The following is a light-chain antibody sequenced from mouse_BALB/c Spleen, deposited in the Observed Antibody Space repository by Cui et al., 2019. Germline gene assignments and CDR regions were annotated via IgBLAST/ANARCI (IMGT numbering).Light chain of an antibody. CDR3: QQWSSNPLT. CDR1: SSVSY. Sequence: QTVLTPSPALMSASPGEKVTMTCSASSSVSYMYWYQQKPRSSPKPWIYLTSNLASGVPARFSGSGSGTSYSLTISSMEAEDAATYYCQQWSSNPLTFGAGTKLELK. V-gene: IGKV4-68*01. J-gene: IGKJ5*01. CDR2: LTS.